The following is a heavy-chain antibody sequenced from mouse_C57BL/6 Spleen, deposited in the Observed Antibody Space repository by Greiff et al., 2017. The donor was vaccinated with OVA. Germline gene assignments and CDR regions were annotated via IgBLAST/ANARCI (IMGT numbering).Heavy chain of an antibody. J-gene: IGHJ4*01. CDR3: ARIYYDYEVAMDY. CDR1: GFSLTSYG. V-gene: IGHV2-2*01. D-gene: IGHD2-4*01. CDR2: IWSGGST. Sequence: QVQLQQSGPGLVQPSPSLSITCTVSGFSLTSYGVHWVRQSPGKGLEWLGVIWSGGSTDYYAAFISSLSISKDNSKSQVFFKMNSLQADDTAKYYGARIYYDYEVAMDYWGQGTSVTVSS.